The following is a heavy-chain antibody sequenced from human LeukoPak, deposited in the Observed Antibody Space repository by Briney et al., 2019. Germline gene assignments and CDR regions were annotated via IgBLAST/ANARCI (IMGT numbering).Heavy chain of an antibody. Sequence: GGSLRLSCAASGFTFSSYWMSWVRQAPGKGLEWVANIKQDGSEKYYVDSVKGRFTISRDNAKNSLYLQMNSLRAEDTALYYCAKDINYYGSGSDCWGQGTLVTVSS. CDR1: GFTFSSYW. D-gene: IGHD3-10*01. CDR3: AKDINYYGSGSDC. J-gene: IGHJ4*02. V-gene: IGHV3-7*03. CDR2: IKQDGSEK.